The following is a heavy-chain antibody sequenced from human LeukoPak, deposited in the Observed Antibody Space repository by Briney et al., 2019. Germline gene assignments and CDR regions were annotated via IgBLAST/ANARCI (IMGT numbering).Heavy chain of an antibody. Sequence: HPGGSLRLSCVASGFTVSSNYMSWVRQAPGKGLEWDSVIYSGGSTYYADSVKGRFTISRDNSKNTLYLQMNSLRAEDTAIYYCAREGVGGSYLTRFDAFDIWGQGTMVTVSS. V-gene: IGHV3-53*01. D-gene: IGHD1-26*01. CDR3: AREGVGGSYLTRFDAFDI. CDR2: IYSGGST. CDR1: GFTVSSNY. J-gene: IGHJ3*02.